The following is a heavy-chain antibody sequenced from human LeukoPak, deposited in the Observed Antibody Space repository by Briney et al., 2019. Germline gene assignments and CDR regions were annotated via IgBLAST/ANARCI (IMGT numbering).Heavy chain of an antibody. D-gene: IGHD3-9*01. V-gene: IGHV1-18*01. CDR1: GYTFTSYG. J-gene: IGHJ5*02. CDR2: ISAYNGNT. CDR3: ARELRYFDWLLKFDP. Sequence: ASVKVSCKASGYTFTSYGISWVRQAPGQGLEWMGWISAYNGNTNYAQKLQGRVTMTTDTSTSTAYMELRSLRSDDTAVYYCARELRYFDWLLKFDPWGQGTLVTVSS.